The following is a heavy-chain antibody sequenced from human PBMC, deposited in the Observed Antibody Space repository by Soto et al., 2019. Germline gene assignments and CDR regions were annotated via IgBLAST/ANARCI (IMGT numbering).Heavy chain of an antibody. V-gene: IGHV4-59*08. CDR1: GGSISSYY. CDR2: IYYSGST. CDR3: ARKTRNYDIVTGYRYYYYYYMDG. J-gene: IGHJ6*03. Sequence: SETLSLTCTVSGGSISSYYWSWIRQPPGRGLEWIGYIYYSGSTNYNPSLKSRVTISVDTSKNQFSLKLSSVTAADTAVYYCARKTRNYDIVTGYRYYYYYYMDGWGKGTTVTVSS. D-gene: IGHD3-9*01.